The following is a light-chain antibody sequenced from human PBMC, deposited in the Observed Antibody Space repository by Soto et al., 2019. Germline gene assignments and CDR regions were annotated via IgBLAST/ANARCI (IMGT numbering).Light chain of an antibody. CDR1: QSVGSN. CDR3: QQHNYWPS. J-gene: IGKJ2*01. Sequence: EIVMTQSPVTLSVSPGERATLSCRASQSVGSNLAWYQQKPGQAPRLLLYGASTRATGIPGRFSGSGSGTGFTLTITSLQSEDFAVYYCQQHNYWPSFGQGTKLEFK. CDR2: GAS. V-gene: IGKV3-15*01.